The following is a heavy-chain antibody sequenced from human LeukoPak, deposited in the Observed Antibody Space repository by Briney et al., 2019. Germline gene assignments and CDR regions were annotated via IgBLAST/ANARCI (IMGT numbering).Heavy chain of an antibody. CDR1: GGSNSSGGYY. CDR3: ARHVAGDHAFDY. CDR2: IYYSGST. Sequence: PSETLSLTRTVSGGSNSSGGYYWSWIRQHPGKGLEWIGYIYYSGSTYYNPSLKSRVTISVDTSKNQFSLKLSSVTAADTAVYYCARHVAGDHAFDYWGQGTLVTVSS. D-gene: IGHD4-17*01. J-gene: IGHJ4*02. V-gene: IGHV4-31*03.